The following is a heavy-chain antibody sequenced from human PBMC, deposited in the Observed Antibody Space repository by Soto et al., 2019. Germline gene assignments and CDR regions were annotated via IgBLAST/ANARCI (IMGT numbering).Heavy chain of an antibody. CDR3: ARDRDIVLVPAAMGTNCFDP. V-gene: IGHV1-69*12. D-gene: IGHD2-2*01. CDR1: GGTFSSYA. CDR2: IIPIFGTA. Sequence: QVQLVQSGAEVKKPGSSVKVSCKASGGTFSSYAISWVRQAPGQGLEWMGGIIPIFGTANYAQKFQGRVTITADESTSTAYMELSSLRSEDTAVYYCARDRDIVLVPAAMGTNCFDPWGQGTLVTVSS. J-gene: IGHJ5*02.